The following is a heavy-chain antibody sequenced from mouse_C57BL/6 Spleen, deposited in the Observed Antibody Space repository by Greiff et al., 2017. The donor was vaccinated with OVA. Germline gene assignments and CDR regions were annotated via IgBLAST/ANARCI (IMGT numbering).Heavy chain of an antibody. Sequence: EVQVVESGEGLVKPGGSLKLSCAASGFTFSSYAMSWVRQTPEKRLEWVAYISSGGDYIYYADTVKGRFTISRDNARNTLYLQMSSLKSEDTAMYYCTRGGGRGYYFDYWGQGTTLTVSS. CDR2: ISSGGDYI. V-gene: IGHV5-9-1*02. CDR3: TRGGGRGYYFDY. D-gene: IGHD3-3*01. J-gene: IGHJ2*01. CDR1: GFTFSSYA.